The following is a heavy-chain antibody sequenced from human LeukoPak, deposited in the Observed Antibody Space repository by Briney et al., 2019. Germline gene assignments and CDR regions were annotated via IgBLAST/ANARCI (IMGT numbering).Heavy chain of an antibody. D-gene: IGHD6-19*01. CDR1: GFTFSSYS. Sequence: PGGSLRLSCAASGFTFSSYSMNWVRQAPGKGLEWVSSISSSSSYIYYADSVKGRFTISRDNAKNSLYLQMNSLRAEDTAVYYCARRVAGYYYYYYMDVWGKGTTVTVSS. V-gene: IGHV3-21*01. J-gene: IGHJ6*03. CDR3: ARRVAGYYYYYYMDV. CDR2: ISSSSSYI.